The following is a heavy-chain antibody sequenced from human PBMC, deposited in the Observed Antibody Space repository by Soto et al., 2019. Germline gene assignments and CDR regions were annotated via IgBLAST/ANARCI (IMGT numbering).Heavy chain of an antibody. J-gene: IGHJ4*02. V-gene: IGHV1-8*01. D-gene: IGHD5-12*01. CDR2: INTKSGNR. CDR3: VGVYDAIGY. CDR1: GYSFTDYD. Sequence: QVQLVQSGAEVKKPGASVKVSCKASGYSFTDYDINWVREATGQGLEWIGWINTKSGNRGYAQQFQGRVILTSSTSITTADMELSGLRSEDTAVYYYVGVYDAIGYWGQGSLVTVSS.